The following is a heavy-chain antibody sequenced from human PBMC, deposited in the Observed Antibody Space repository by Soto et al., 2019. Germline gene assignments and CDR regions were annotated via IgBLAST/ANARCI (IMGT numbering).Heavy chain of an antibody. Sequence: QVQLQESGPGLVKPSETLSLTCTVSGGSISSYFWTWIRQPPGKGLEWIGYIYYSGNTNTNYNPSLKSRVTLSVATSKNQFSLKLSSVTAADTAVYYCARHFSLGALYYYYGMDVWGQGTTVTVSS. J-gene: IGHJ6*02. V-gene: IGHV4-59*08. CDR1: GGSISSYF. CDR2: IYYSGNTNT. CDR3: ARHFSLGALYYYYGMDV. D-gene: IGHD1-26*01.